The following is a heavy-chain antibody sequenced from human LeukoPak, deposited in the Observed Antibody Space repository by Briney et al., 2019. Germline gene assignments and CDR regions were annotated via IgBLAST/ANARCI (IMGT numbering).Heavy chain of an antibody. CDR1: GYTFTSYY. D-gene: IGHD6-19*01. J-gene: IGHJ4*02. CDR2: INPSGGST. CDR3: AREIAVADFDY. Sequence: ASVKVSCKASGYTFTSYYIHWVRQAPGQGLEWMGIINPSGGSTSYAQKFQGRVTMTRDTSTSTVYMELSSLRSEDTAVYYCAREIAVADFDYWGQGTLVTVSS. V-gene: IGHV1-46*01.